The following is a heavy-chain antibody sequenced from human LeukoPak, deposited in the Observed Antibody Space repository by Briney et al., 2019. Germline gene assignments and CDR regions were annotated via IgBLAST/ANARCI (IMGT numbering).Heavy chain of an antibody. D-gene: IGHD2-8*01. CDR3: ARVYLERLTAGYFDH. CDR2: ISDDGRHN. J-gene: IGHJ4*02. Sequence: GGSLRLSCAASGFTFSTYAMNWVRQAPGKGLEWVAVISDDGRHNYYADSVKGRFTISRDNSKSTLYLQMNSLRDDDSAAYFCARVYLERLTAGYFDHWGQGALVTVSS. V-gene: IGHV3-30*04. CDR1: GFTFSTYA.